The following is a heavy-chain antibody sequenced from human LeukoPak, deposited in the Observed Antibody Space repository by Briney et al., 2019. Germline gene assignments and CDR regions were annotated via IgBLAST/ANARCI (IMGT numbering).Heavy chain of an antibody. CDR3: ARVQQWLVPIDY. D-gene: IGHD6-19*01. J-gene: IGHJ4*02. Sequence: PSETLSLTCTVSGYSISSGYYWGWIRQPPGKGLEWIGNIYPTGSTYYNPSLKSRVTISVDTSKNQFSLKLSSVTAADAAVYYCARVQQWLVPIDYWGQGTLVTVSS. CDR1: GYSISSGYY. CDR2: IYPTGST. V-gene: IGHV4-38-2*02.